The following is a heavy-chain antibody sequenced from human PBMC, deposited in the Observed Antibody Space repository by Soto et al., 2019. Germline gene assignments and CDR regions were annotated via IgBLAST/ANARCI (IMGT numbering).Heavy chain of an antibody. CDR1: GFSLSTSGVG. J-gene: IGHJ4*02. D-gene: IGHD1-26*01. V-gene: IGHV2-5*02. CDR3: AHVGRGSYYLDY. Sequence: QITLKESGPTLVKPTQTLTLTCTFSGFSLSTSGVGVGWIRQPPGNALEWLALIYWDDDKRYSPSLKSRLTNTNDTSKNQVVLTMTHMDRVDTATYYCAHVGRGSYYLDYWGQGNLVTVSS. CDR2: IYWDDDK.